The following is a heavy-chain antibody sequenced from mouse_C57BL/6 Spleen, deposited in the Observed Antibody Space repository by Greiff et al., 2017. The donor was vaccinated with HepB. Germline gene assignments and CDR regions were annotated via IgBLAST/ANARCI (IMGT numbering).Heavy chain of an antibody. CDR1: GFTFSSYT. V-gene: IGHV5-9*01. CDR2: ISGGGGNT. Sequence: DVKLVESGGGLVKPGGSLKLSCAASGFTFSSYTMSWVRQTPEKRLEWVATISGGGGNTYYPDSVKGRFTISRDNAKNTLYLQMSSLRSEDTALYYCARVGLTFDYWGQGTTLTVSS. J-gene: IGHJ2*01. CDR3: ARVGLTFDY.